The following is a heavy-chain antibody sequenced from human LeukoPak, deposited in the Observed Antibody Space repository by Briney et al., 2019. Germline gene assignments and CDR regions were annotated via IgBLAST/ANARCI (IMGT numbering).Heavy chain of an antibody. CDR1: GFTFSSYA. CDR3: AKDHPDWGSSFQY. Sequence: GGSLRLSCAASGFTFSSYAMNWVRQAPGKGLEWVSAIPGGGGSTYYADSVKGRFTISRNNSKNTLYLQMNSLRDEDTAVYYCAKDHPDWGSSFQYWGQGTLVTVSS. J-gene: IGHJ4*02. D-gene: IGHD7-27*01. CDR2: IPGGGGST. V-gene: IGHV3-23*01.